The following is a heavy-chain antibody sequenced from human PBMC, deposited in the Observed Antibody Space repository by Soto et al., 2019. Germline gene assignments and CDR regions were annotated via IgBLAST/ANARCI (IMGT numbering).Heavy chain of an antibody. CDR3: ARVSSIPARPYFDY. V-gene: IGHV4-30-2*01. D-gene: IGHD6-6*01. J-gene: IGHJ4*02. CDR1: GGSISSGGYS. Sequence: PSETLSLTCAVSGGSISSGGYSWSWIRQPPGKGLECIEYIYHSGSTYYNPSLKSRVTISVDRSKNQFSLKLSSVTAADTAVYYDARVSSIPARPYFDYWGQGTLVXVSS. CDR2: IYHSGST.